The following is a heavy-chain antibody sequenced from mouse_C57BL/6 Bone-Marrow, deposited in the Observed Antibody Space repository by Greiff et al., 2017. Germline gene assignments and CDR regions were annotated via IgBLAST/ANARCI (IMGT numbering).Heavy chain of an antibody. D-gene: IGHD2-2*01. V-gene: IGHV1-69*01. CDR2: IDPSDSYT. Sequence: QVQLQQPGAELVMPGASVKLSCKASGYTFTSYWMHWVKQRPGQGLEWIGEIDPSDSYTNYNQKFKGKSTLTVDKSSSTAYMQLSSLTSVDSAVYYGARGGVMVPYYFDYWGQGTTLTVSS. CDR3: ARGGVMVPYYFDY. J-gene: IGHJ2*01. CDR1: GYTFTSYW.